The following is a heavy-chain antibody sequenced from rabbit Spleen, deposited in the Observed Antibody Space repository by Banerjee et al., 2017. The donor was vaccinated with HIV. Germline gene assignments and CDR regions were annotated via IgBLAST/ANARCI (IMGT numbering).Heavy chain of an antibody. J-gene: IGHJ4*01. CDR2: INVATGKP. V-gene: IGHV1S45*01. CDR1: GFSFGDRDV. CDR3: ARDLVGVIGWNFYL. D-gene: IGHD1-1*01. Sequence: QEQLVESGGGLVQPEGSLTLTCTASGFSFGDRDVMCWVRQAPGKGLEWIACINVATGKPVYATWAKGRFTISRTLSTTVTLRMTSLTAADTATYFCARDLVGVIGWNFYLWGPGTLVTVS.